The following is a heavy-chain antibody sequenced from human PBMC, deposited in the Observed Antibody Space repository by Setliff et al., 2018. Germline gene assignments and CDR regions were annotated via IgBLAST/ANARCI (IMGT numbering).Heavy chain of an antibody. CDR2: ISAYNGNT. Sequence: ASVKVSCKTSGYTFTSYGISWVRQAPGQGLEWMGWISAYNGNTNYAQKFQGRVTMTTDTSTSTAYMELRSLRSDDTAVYYCARDISAAVPAAILYYWGQGTLVTVS. J-gene: IGHJ4*02. V-gene: IGHV1-18*01. D-gene: IGHD2-2*01. CDR1: GYTFTSYG. CDR3: ARDISAAVPAAILYY.